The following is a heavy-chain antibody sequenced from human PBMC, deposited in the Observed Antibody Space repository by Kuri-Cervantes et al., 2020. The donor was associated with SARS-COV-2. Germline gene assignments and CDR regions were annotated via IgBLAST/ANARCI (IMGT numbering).Heavy chain of an antibody. Sequence: ASVKVSCKASGYTFTSYYMHWVRQAPGQGLEWMGIINPSGGSTSYAQKFQGRVTMTRDTSTSTMYLELSRLKSEDTAVYFCARALDHDILTALSLWGQGTLVTVSS. CDR2: INPSGGST. V-gene: IGHV1-46*01. CDR3: ARALDHDILTALSL. J-gene: IGHJ4*02. D-gene: IGHD3-9*01. CDR1: GYTFTSYY.